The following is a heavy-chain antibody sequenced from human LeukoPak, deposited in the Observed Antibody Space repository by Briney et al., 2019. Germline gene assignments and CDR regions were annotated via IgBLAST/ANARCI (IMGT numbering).Heavy chain of an antibody. D-gene: IGHD3-9*01. CDR3: ARTYYDILTGFDY. CDR1: GGSISSYY. Sequence: SETLSLTCTVSGGSISSYYWSWIRQPPGKGLEWIGYNYYSGSTNYNPSLKSRVTISVDTSKNQFSLKLSSVTAADTAVYYCARTYYDILTGFDYWGQGTLVTVSS. J-gene: IGHJ4*02. V-gene: IGHV4-59*01. CDR2: NYYSGST.